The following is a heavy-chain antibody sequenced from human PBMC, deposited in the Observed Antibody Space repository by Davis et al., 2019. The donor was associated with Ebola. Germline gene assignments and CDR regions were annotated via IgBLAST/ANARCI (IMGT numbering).Heavy chain of an antibody. D-gene: IGHD6-6*01. CDR1: GYTFTSYY. J-gene: IGHJ6*02. CDR2: FDPEDGET. V-gene: IGHV1-24*01. CDR3: ATGSFSSSSDYYYYYGMDV. Sequence: ASVKVSCKASGYTFTSYYMHWVRQAPGQGLEWMGGFDPEDGETIYAQKFQGRVTMTEDTSTDTAYMELSSLRSEDTAVYYCATGSFSSSSDYYYYYGMDVWGQGTTVTVSS.